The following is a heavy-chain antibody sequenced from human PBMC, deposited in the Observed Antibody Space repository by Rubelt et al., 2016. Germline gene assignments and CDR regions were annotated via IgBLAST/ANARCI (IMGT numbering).Heavy chain of an antibody. D-gene: IGHD3-22*01. J-gene: IGHJ4*02. Sequence: QLQLQESGPGLVKPSETLSLTCTVSGGSIRSSSYYWGWIRQPPGKGLEWIGSIFYSGNTYYNPSLKSRVTISVDTSKNQFSLKLNSVRAADTAVYYCARHYTYYDSSGYWGYWGQGTLVTVSS. CDR1: GGSIRSSSYY. V-gene: IGHV4-39*01. CDR2: IFYSGNT. CDR3: ARHYTYYDSSGYWGY.